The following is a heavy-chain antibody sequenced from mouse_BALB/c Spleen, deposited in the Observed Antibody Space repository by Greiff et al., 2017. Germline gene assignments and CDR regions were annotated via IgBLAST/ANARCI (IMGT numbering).Heavy chain of an antibody. CDR2: LAPENGDT. V-gene: IGHV14-4*02. Sequence: VQLQQSGAELVRSGASVKLSCTASGFNIKDYYMHWVKQRPEQGLDWIGWLAPENGDTEYAPKFQGQATMTADTTSNTAYLQLSSLTSEDTDVYCCARGAGTWFAYWGQGTLVTVSA. CDR3: ARGAGTWFAY. J-gene: IGHJ3*01. CDR1: GFNIKDYY. D-gene: IGHD4-1*01.